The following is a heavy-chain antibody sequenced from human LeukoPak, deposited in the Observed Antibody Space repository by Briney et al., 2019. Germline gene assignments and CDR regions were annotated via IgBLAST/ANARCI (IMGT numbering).Heavy chain of an antibody. Sequence: PGGSLRLSCAAFGFTFSSYSMNWVRQAPGKGLEWVSSISSSSSYIYYADSVKGRLTISRDNAKNSLYLQMNSLRAEDTAVYYCARDNYYDSSGAFDYWGQGTLVTISS. CDR1: GFTFSSYS. CDR2: ISSSSSYI. CDR3: ARDNYYDSSGAFDY. V-gene: IGHV3-21*01. J-gene: IGHJ4*02. D-gene: IGHD3-22*01.